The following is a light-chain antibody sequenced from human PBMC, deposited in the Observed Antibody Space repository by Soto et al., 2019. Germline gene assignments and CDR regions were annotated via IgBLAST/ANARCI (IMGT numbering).Light chain of an antibody. CDR1: QSVRSY. V-gene: IGKV3-11*01. CDR2: GAS. CDR3: QQRRNWLLS. J-gene: IGKJ4*01. Sequence: EIVMTQSPATLSVSPGERATLSCRASQSVRSYLAWYQQKPGQAPRLPIYGASNRATGIPDRFSGSGSGTDFTLTISSLEPEDFAVYYCQQRRNWLLSFGGGTKVDIK.